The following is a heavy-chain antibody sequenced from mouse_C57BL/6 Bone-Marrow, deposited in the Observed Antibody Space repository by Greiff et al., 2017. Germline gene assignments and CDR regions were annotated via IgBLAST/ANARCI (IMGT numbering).Heavy chain of an antibody. J-gene: IGHJ3*01. CDR2: IDPSDSYT. CDR3: ARENYYYGSAWFAY. CDR1: GYTFTSYW. D-gene: IGHD1-1*01. V-gene: IGHV1-69*01. Sequence: QVQLQHPGAELVMPGASVKLSCKASGYTFTSYWMHWVKQRPGQGLEWIGEIDPSDSYTNYNQKFKGKFTLTVDKSSSTAYMQLSSLTSEDSAVYYCARENYYYGSAWFAYWGQGTLVTVSA.